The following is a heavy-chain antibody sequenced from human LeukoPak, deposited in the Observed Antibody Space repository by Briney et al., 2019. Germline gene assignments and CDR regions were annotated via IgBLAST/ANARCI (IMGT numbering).Heavy chain of an antibody. CDR3: ARHQRGYYYYYMDV. CDR2: IYYSGST. CDR1: GGSISSSSYY. Sequence: SETLSLTCAVSGGSISSSSYYWGWIRQPPGKGLEWIGSIYYSGSTYYNPSLKSRVTISVDTSKNQFSLKLSSVTAADTAVYYCARHQRGYYYYYMDVWGKGTTVTISS. V-gene: IGHV4-39*01. J-gene: IGHJ6*03.